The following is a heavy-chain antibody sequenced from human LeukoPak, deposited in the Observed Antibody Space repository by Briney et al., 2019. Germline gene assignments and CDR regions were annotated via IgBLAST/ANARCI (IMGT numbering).Heavy chain of an antibody. CDR2: IQYDGINK. J-gene: IGHJ4*02. CDR1: GFTFSSYG. CDR3: AKDPGYYGSGSQGTDY. Sequence: GGSLRLSCAASGFTFSSYGMHWVRQAPGKGLEWVAFIQYDGINKYYADSVKGRFTISRDNSKNTLYLQMNSLRAEDTAVYYCAKDPGYYGSGSQGTDYWGQGTLVTVSS. V-gene: IGHV3-30*02. D-gene: IGHD3-10*01.